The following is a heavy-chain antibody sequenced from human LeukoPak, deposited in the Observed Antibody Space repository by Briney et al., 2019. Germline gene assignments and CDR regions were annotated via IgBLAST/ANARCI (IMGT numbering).Heavy chain of an antibody. CDR1: GGSISSGGYY. CDR3: ARARRTSGGFDAFDI. J-gene: IGHJ3*02. V-gene: IGHV4-30-2*01. CDR2: IYHSGST. D-gene: IGHD2-15*01. Sequence: SETLSLTCTVSGGSISSGGYYWSWIRQPPGKGLEWIGYIYHSGSTYYNPSLKSRVTISVDRSKNQFSLKLSSVTAADTAVYYCARARRTSGGFDAFDIWGQGTMVTVSS.